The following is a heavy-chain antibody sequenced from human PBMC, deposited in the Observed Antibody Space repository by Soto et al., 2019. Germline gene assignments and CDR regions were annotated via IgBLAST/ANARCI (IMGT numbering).Heavy chain of an antibody. CDR2: VYYRGNA. CDR3: ARLEGLATISYYFDY. J-gene: IGHJ4*02. CDR1: DDSINSDKYY. Sequence: SETLSLTCSVSDDSINSDKYYWGWIRQPPGKGLEWIGSVYYRGNAYYKTSLQTRVTISLDKSKSQIYLKLNSVNAADSAVYFCARLEGLATISYYFDYWGQGTLVTVSS. D-gene: IGHD3-9*01. V-gene: IGHV4-39*01.